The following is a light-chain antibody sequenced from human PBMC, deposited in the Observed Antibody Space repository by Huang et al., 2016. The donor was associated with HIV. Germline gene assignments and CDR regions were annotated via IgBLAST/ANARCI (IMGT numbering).Light chain of an antibody. Sequence: DIQMTQSPSSLSASVGDRITITCRASQDITNFLAWYQQKSGKAPKLLLYAASTLESGVPSRLTGSGSGADYTLNISSLQPEDYASYYCRQYYSPPRTFGQGTKVET. V-gene: IGKV1-NL1*01. CDR1: QDITNF. J-gene: IGKJ1*01. CDR3: RQYYSPPRT. CDR2: AAS.